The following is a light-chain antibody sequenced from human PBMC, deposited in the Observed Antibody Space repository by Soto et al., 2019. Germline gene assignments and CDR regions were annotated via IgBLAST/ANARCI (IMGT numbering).Light chain of an antibody. Sequence: EIVLTQSPGTLSLSPGERATLSCRASQSVSSSFLAWYQQRPGQAPRLLMSGASNRATGIPDRFSGSGSGTDFTLTISRLEPEDFAVYYCQQYGRSSITFGQGTRLEIK. V-gene: IGKV3-20*01. CDR2: GAS. J-gene: IGKJ5*01. CDR3: QQYGRSSIT. CDR1: QSVSSSF.